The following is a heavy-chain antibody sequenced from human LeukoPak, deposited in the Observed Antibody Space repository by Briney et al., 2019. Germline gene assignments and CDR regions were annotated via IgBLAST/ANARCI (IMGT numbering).Heavy chain of an antibody. V-gene: IGHV3-23*01. CDR3: AKSSSGWWSFDY. Sequence: GGSLRLSCAASGFTFSSFAMSWVRQALGKGLEWVSGISASGGGTYYADSVKGRFTISRDNSKNTVSLQMNSLRAEDTAVYYCAKSSSGWWSFDYWGQGTLVTVSS. J-gene: IGHJ4*02. CDR2: ISASGGGT. D-gene: IGHD6-19*01. CDR1: GFTFSSFA.